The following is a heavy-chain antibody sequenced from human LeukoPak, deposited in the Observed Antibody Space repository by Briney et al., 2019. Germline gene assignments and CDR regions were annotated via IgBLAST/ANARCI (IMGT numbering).Heavy chain of an antibody. V-gene: IGHV3-23*01. J-gene: IGHJ4*02. CDR3: AKESNGRRFDFDY. CDR2: ISAGGGGI. Sequence: GGSLRLSCAASGFISRDYPMSWVRQTPGKGLEWVSSISAGGGGIYYADSVKGRFTVSRDDSKNTLYLQMNSLRVEDTALFYCAKESNGRRFDFDYWGQGTLATVSS. CDR1: GFISRDYP. D-gene: IGHD1-26*01.